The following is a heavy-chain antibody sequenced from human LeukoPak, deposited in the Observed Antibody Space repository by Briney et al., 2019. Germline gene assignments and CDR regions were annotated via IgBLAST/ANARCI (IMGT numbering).Heavy chain of an antibody. V-gene: IGHV4-59*01. J-gene: IGHJ6*02. CDR2: IYYSGST. CDR3: ARANGYYYYYGMDV. Sequence: SETLSLTCTVSGGSISSYYWSWIRQPPGKGLEWIGYIYYSGSTSYNPSLKSRVTISVDTSKNQFSLKLSSVTAADTAVYYCARANGYYYYYGMDVWGQGTTVTVSS. CDR1: GGSISSYY. D-gene: IGHD2-8*01.